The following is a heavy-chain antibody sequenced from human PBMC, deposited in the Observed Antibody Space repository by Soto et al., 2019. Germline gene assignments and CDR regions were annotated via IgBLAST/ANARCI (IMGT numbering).Heavy chain of an antibody. V-gene: IGHV3-7*01. Sequence: GGSLRLSCAASGFTFSSYWMSWVRQAPGKGLEWVANIKQDGSEKYYVDSVKGRFTISRDNAKNSLYLQMNSLRAEDTAVYYCARGRRVAATPRGRWFDPWGQGTLVTVSS. D-gene: IGHD2-15*01. CDR3: ARGRRVAATPRGRWFDP. CDR1: GFTFSSYW. J-gene: IGHJ5*02. CDR2: IKQDGSEK.